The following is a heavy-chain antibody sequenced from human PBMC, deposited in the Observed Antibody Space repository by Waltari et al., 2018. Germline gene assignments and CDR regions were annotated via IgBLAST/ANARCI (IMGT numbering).Heavy chain of an antibody. Sequence: QVQLVPSGAEVKKPGASVKVSCKVSGYTLTDLSMHWVRPAPGNGLEWLGGFDPEDGETIYAQKFQGRVTMTEDTSTDTAYMELSSLRSEDTAVYYCATARAKYSSSWYGDYWGQGTLVTVSS. J-gene: IGHJ4*02. V-gene: IGHV1-24*01. CDR1: GYTLTDLS. CDR2: FDPEDGET. CDR3: ATARAKYSSSWYGDY. D-gene: IGHD6-13*01.